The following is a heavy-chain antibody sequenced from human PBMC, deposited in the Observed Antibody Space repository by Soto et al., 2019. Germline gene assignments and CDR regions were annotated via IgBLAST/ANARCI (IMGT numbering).Heavy chain of an antibody. J-gene: IGHJ6*02. CDR2: ISDYNGNT. D-gene: IGHD3-10*01. Sequence: QVHLVQSGAEVKKTGASVKVSCKASGYTFSTYGISWVRQGPGQGLEWMGWISDYNGNTNYAQKFQGRVSMTTDTSTRTAYMELRSLRSDDTAVYFCAREGYYSGSGTCSPPRYYGMDVWGQGTTVTVSS. CDR3: AREGYYSGSGTCSPPRYYGMDV. V-gene: IGHV1-18*01. CDR1: GYTFSTYG.